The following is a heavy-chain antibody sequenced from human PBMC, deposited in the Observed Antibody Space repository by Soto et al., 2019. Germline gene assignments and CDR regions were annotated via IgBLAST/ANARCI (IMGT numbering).Heavy chain of an antibody. V-gene: IGHV4-59*08. CDR3: ARLSVADTDY. J-gene: IGHJ4*02. CDR2: IYYSGST. CDR1: GGSISSYY. Sequence: SETLSLTCTVSGGSISSYYWSWIRQPPGKGLEWIGYIYYSGSTNYNPSLKSRVTISVDTSKNQFSLKLSSVTAADTAVYYCARLSVADTDYWGQGTLVTVS. D-gene: IGHD2-15*01.